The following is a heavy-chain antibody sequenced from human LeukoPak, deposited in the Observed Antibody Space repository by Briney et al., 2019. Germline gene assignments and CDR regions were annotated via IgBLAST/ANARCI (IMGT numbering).Heavy chain of an antibody. CDR1: GFTFSTYW. CDR3: ATDRDNSDWQKRFDS. J-gene: IGHJ4*02. Sequence: TAGSLRLSCAASGFTFSTYWMNWYRQAPGKGLEWVGNINQDASEINYVDSVRGRFTISRDNTKNSLHLQMNRLRAEDTAVYYCATDRDNSDWQKRFDSWGQGTLVTVSS. V-gene: IGHV3-7*01. D-gene: IGHD2-21*02. CDR2: INQDASEI.